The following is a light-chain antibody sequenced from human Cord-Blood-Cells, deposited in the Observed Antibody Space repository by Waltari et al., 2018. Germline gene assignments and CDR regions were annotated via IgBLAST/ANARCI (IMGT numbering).Light chain of an antibody. J-gene: IGLJ1*01. V-gene: IGLV2-14*01. CDR2: EVS. CDR1: SSDVGGYNY. Sequence: QSALTQPASVSGSPGQSITISCTGTSSDVGGYNYVSWYQQHPGEAPKLMIYEVSNRPSGVSNRFSGSKSGNTASLTISGLQAEDEADYYCSSYTSSSHYVFGTGTKVTVL. CDR3: SSYTSSSHYV.